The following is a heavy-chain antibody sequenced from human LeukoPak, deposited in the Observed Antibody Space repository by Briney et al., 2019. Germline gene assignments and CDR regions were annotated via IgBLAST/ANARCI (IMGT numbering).Heavy chain of an antibody. J-gene: IGHJ6*03. CDR1: GFTFSSYG. Sequence: GGSLRLSCAASGFTFSSYGMHWVRQAPGKGLEWVAVIWYDGSNKYYADSVKGRFTISRDNAKNSLYLQMNSLRAEDTALYHCARVYYDFWSGPPSMDYYYYYMDVWGKGTTVTVSS. V-gene: IGHV3-33*03. D-gene: IGHD3-3*01. CDR2: IWYDGSNK. CDR3: ARVYYDFWSGPPSMDYYYYYMDV.